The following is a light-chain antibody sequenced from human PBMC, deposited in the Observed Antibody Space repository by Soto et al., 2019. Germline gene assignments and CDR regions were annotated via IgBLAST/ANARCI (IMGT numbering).Light chain of an antibody. J-gene: IGKJ1*01. CDR2: AAS. CDR3: QQSYSTPRT. CDR1: QSISSY. V-gene: IGKV1-39*01. Sequence: GDRVTITCRASQSISSYLNWYQQKPGKAPKLLMYAASSLQSGVPSRFSGSGSGTDFTLTISSLQPEDFATYYCQQSYSTPRTFDQGTKVEIK.